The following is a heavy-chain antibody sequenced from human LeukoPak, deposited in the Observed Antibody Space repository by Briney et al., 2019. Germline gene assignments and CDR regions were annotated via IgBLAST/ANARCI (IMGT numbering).Heavy chain of an antibody. CDR1: GGSISSGSYY. Sequence: PSQTLSLTCTVSGGSISSGSYYWSWIRQPAGKGLEWIGRIYTSGSTNYNPSLNSRVTISIDTSKNQFSLKLSSVTAADTAVYYCARRGDVWGQGTMVTVSS. CDR2: IYTSGST. V-gene: IGHV4-61*02. CDR3: ARRGDV. J-gene: IGHJ3*01.